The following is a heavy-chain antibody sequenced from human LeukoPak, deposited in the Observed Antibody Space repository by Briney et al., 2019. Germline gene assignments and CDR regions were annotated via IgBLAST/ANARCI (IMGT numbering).Heavy chain of an antibody. CDR2: IYHSGST. V-gene: IGHV4-4*02. D-gene: IGHD6-13*01. J-gene: IGHJ4*02. CDR3: SRNRAAAGTRDLDY. CDR1: GFTFSSYSM. Sequence: GSLRLSCAASGFTFSSYSMNWVRQPPGKGLEWIGEIYHSGSTNYNPSLKSRVTISVDKSKNHFSLKLNSVTAADTAVYYCSRNRAAAGTRDLDYWGQGTLVTVSS.